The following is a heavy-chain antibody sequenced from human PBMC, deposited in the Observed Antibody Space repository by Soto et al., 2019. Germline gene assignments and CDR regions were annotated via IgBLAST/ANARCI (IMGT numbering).Heavy chain of an antibody. V-gene: IGHV3-53*01. CDR3: ARERPPDL. Sequence: VGSLRLSCAASGFTVSSKYMTWGRQAPGKGLEWVSIIWSAGLTYYADSVKGRFTICRDISKNTRLLQINSLQVEDSAVYYSARERPPDLWGEGWVVTVSA. CDR1: GFTVSSKY. J-gene: IGHJ5*02. CDR2: IWSAGLT.